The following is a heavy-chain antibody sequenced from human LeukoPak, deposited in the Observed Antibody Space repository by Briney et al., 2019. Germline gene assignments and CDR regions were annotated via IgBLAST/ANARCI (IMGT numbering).Heavy chain of an antibody. CDR1: GFTVSSNY. J-gene: IGHJ4*02. D-gene: IGHD3-22*01. V-gene: IGHV3-66*01. CDR3: ARDHTYYYDSSGYYERDY. Sequence: GGSLRLSCTVSGFTVSSNYMSWVRQAPGKGLEWVSVFHSGDNTYYADSVKGRFTISKDNSKNTLYLQMNSLRAEDTAVYYCARDHTYYYDSSGYYERDYWGQGTLVTVSS. CDR2: FHSGDNT.